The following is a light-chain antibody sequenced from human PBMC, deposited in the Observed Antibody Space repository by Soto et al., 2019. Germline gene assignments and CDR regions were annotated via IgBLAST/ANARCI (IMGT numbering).Light chain of an antibody. CDR2: DVT. CDR1: SNDVGAYNF. V-gene: IGLV2-11*01. Sequence: QSALTQPRSVSGSPGQSVTISCTGTSNDVGAYNFVSWYQQPPGKAPKLMIYDVTKRPSGVPDRFSGSKSDNTASLTISGLQAEDEADYNCCSYAGIYTVLFGGGTKLTVL. J-gene: IGLJ2*01. CDR3: CSYAGIYTVL.